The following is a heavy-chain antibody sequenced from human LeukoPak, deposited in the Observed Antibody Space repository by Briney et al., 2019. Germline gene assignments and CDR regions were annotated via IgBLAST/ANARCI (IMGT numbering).Heavy chain of an antibody. V-gene: IGHV4-30-2*01. CDR2: IYHSGST. Sequence: SETLSLTCTVSGGSISSGGYSWSWIRQPPGKGLEWIGYIYHSGSTYYNPSLKSRVTISVDRSKNQFSPKLSSVTAADTAVYYCASGRTVTTVFGDWGQGTLVTVSS. CDR3: ASGRTVTTVFGD. CDR1: GGSISSGGYS. D-gene: IGHD4-17*01. J-gene: IGHJ4*02.